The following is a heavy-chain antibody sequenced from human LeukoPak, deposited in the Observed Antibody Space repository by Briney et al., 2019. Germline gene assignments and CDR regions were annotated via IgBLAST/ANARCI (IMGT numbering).Heavy chain of an antibody. V-gene: IGHV3-49*03. CDR1: GFTFGDYA. CDR2: IRSKAYGGTT. J-gene: IGHJ6*04. D-gene: IGHD2-15*01. CDR3: TIGGLAATWLLMDV. Sequence: PGGSLRLSCTASGFTFGDYAMSWFRQAPGKGLEWVGFIRSKAYGGTTEYAASVKGRFTISRDDSKSIAYLQMNSLKTEDTAVYYCTIGGLAATWLLMDVWGKGTTVTVSS.